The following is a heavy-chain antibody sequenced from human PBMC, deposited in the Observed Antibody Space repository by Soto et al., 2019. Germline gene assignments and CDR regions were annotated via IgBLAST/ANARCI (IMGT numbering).Heavy chain of an antibody. CDR3: AREVSYDFWSGYYTGYYYYGMDV. CDR1: GFTFSSYG. CDR2: IWYDGSNK. V-gene: IGHV3-33*01. J-gene: IGHJ6*01. Sequence: QVQLVESGGGVVQPGRSLRLSCAASGFTFSSYGMHWVRQAPGKGLEWVAVIWYDGSNKYYADSVKGRFTISRDNSKNTLYLQMNSLRAEDTAVYYCAREVSYDFWSGYYTGYYYYGMDVW. D-gene: IGHD3-3*01.